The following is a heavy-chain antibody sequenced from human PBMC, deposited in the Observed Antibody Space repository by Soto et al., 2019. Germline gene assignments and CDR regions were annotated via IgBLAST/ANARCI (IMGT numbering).Heavy chain of an antibody. CDR3: ARDKDNWTYYLDY. CDR1: GGTFSSYT. Sequence: QVQLVQSGAEVKKPGSSVKVSCKASGGTFSSYTISWVRQAPGQGLEWMGRIIPILGIANYAQKFQGRVTITADKSTSTAYMELSSLRSEDTAVYYCARDKDNWTYYLDYWGQGTLVTVSS. CDR2: IIPILGIA. D-gene: IGHD1-7*01. V-gene: IGHV1-69*08. J-gene: IGHJ4*02.